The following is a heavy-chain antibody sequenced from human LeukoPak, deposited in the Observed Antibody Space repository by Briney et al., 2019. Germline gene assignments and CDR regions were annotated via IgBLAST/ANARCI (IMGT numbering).Heavy chain of an antibody. J-gene: IGHJ5*02. V-gene: IGHV4-59*08. CDR1: GGSISGYY. CDR3: ARLQGLGTDFWSGYPPWFDP. CDR2: IYYSGST. Sequence: SETLSLTCTVSGGSISGYYWSWIRQPPGKGLEYIGYIYYSGSTNYNPSLKSRVTISVDTSKNQFSLKLSSVTAADTAVYYCARLQGLGTDFWSGYPPWFDPWGQGTLVTVSS. D-gene: IGHD3-3*01.